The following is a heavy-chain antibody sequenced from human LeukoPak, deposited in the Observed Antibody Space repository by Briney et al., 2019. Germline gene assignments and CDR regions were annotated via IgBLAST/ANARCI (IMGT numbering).Heavy chain of an antibody. CDR2: INPSGGSR. CDR1: GYTFTGYY. D-gene: IGHD4-11*01. J-gene: IGHJ4*02. V-gene: IGHV1-46*01. Sequence: ASVNVSCKASGYTFTGYYMHWVRQAPGQGLEWMGIINPSGGSRYYAQKFQGRVTMTRDTSTNTVYMELSDLRSEDTAVYYCSRVHDYRGPFDYWGQGTLVTVSS. CDR3: SRVHDYRGPFDY.